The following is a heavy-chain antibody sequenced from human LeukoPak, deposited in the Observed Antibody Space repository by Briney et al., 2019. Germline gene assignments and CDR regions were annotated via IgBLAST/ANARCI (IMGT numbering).Heavy chain of an antibody. Sequence: GASLRLSCAASGFTFSSYAMSWVRQAPGKGLEWVSPISGSGGSTYYADSVKGRFTISRDNSKNTLYLQMNSLRAEDTAVYYCARDLRCSGGSCYSGPPYGMDVWGQGTTVTVSS. CDR2: ISGSGGST. J-gene: IGHJ6*02. CDR3: ARDLRCSGGSCYSGPPYGMDV. CDR1: GFTFSSYA. V-gene: IGHV3-23*01. D-gene: IGHD2-15*01.